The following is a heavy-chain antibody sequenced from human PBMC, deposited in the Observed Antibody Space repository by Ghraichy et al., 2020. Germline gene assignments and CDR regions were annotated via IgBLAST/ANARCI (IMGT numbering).Heavy chain of an antibody. CDR2: ISSISEYI. CDR1: GFNFSIYS. CDR3: AREDCSSISCFAKVPDY. V-gene: IGHV3-21*01. J-gene: IGHJ4*02. D-gene: IGHD2-2*01. Sequence: GGSLRLSCAASGFNFSIYSMIWVRQAPGKGLEWVSSISSISEYIYYADLVKGRFTISRDNAKKSLYLQMNSLRAEDTAVYYCAREDCSSISCFAKVPDYWGQGTLVTVSS.